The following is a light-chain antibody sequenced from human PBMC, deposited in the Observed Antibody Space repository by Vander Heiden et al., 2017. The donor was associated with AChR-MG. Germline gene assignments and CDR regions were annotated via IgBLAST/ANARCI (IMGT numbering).Light chain of an antibody. Sequence: VLTQSPGTLSLSPGERATLSCRASQSVSSSYLAWYQQKPGQAPRLLIYGASSRATGIPDRFSGSGSGTDFTLTISRLEPEDFAVYYCQQYGSSPPITFGQGTRLEIK. J-gene: IGKJ5*01. CDR2: GAS. CDR1: QSVSSSY. V-gene: IGKV3-20*01. CDR3: QQYGSSPPIT.